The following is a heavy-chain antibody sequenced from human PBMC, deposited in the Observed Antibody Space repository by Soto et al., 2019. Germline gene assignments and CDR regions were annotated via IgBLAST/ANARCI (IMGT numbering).Heavy chain of an antibody. CDR2: IYYSGST. CDR3: AKKTRVETLIYFHS. V-gene: IGHV4-59*08. J-gene: IGHJ4*02. CDR1: GGSISSYY. Sequence: SETLSLTCTVSGGSISSYYWSWIRQPPGKGLEWIGYIYYSGSTNYNPSLKSRVTISVDTSKNQFSLKLSSVTAADTAVYYCAKKTRVETLIYFHSGGQEPLVTVSS. D-gene: IGHD4-17*01.